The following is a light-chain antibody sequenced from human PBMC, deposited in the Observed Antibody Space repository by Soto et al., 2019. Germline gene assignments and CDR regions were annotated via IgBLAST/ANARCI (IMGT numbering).Light chain of an antibody. CDR2: GAS. CDR1: QSVSGSY. Sequence: EIVLTQSPGTLSLSPGERATLSCRASQSVSGSYLAWYQQRPGQAPRLLIYGASSRATGIPDRFSGSGSGTDFTLTITRLEPEDCAVYYCQQYGSSRWTVGRGTKVEIK. CDR3: QQYGSSRWT. V-gene: IGKV3-20*01. J-gene: IGKJ1*01.